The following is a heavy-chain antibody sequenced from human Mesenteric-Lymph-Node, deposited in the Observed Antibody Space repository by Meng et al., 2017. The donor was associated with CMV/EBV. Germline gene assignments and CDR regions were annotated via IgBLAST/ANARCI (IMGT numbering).Heavy chain of an antibody. CDR3: ARGTFVDFWSGLVDY. J-gene: IGHJ4*02. Sequence: SGYTCSDYYIQWLRLAPGQGLEWVGWINPYSGATNYAQKFQGRVTMTRDTSVNTAYMELSRARSDDTAVYYCARGTFVDFWSGLVDYWGQGTLVTVSS. CDR2: INPYSGAT. V-gene: IGHV1-2*02. D-gene: IGHD3-3*01. CDR1: GYTCSDYY.